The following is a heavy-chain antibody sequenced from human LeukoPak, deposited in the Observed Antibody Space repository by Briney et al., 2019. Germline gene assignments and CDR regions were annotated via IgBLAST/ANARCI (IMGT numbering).Heavy chain of an antibody. D-gene: IGHD3-22*01. CDR1: GGSFSGYY. J-gene: IGHJ6*03. V-gene: IGHV4-34*12. Sequence: SETLSLTCAVYGGSFSGYYWSWIRQPPGKGLEWIGEIIHSGSTNYNPSLKSRVTISVDTSKNQFSLKLSSVTAADTAVYYCARPSIEITMRGGSPMDVWGKGTTVTVSS. CDR2: IIHSGST. CDR3: ARPSIEITMRGGSPMDV.